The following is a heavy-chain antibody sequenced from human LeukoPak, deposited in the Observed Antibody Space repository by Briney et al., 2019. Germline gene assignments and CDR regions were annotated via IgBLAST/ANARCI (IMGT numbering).Heavy chain of an antibody. CDR2: VSYDETNK. D-gene: IGHD2-2*01. CDR3: ARAFGCSGTSCHARWGYYYYAMDV. V-gene: IGHV3-30-3*01. J-gene: IGHJ6*02. CDR1: ASTFSNDA. Sequence: GGSLRLSCAASASTFSNDAIHWVRQAPGKGLEWVAVVSYDETNKYYADSVKGRFTISRDNSKNTVYLQMSSLRSEDTAMYYCARAFGCSGTSCHARWGYYYYAMDVWGQGTTVTVSS.